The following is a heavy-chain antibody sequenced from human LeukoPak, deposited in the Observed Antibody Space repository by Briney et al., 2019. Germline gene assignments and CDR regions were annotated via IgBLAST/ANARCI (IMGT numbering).Heavy chain of an antibody. Sequence: GGSLRLSCAASGFTFSDYYMSWLRQAPGKGLEWVSYISSSGSTIYYADSVKGRFTISRDNAKNSLYLQMNILRAEDTAVYYCARRGDSSGYYYEYNWFDPWGQGTLVTVSS. CDR2: ISSSGSTI. D-gene: IGHD3-22*01. CDR3: ARRGDSSGYYYEYNWFDP. CDR1: GFTFSDYY. V-gene: IGHV3-11*01. J-gene: IGHJ5*02.